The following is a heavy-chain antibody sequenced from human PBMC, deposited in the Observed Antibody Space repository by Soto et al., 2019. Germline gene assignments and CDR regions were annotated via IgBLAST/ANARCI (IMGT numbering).Heavy chain of an antibody. CDR2: IYYSGST. CDR3: AREGGIVGATAADY. J-gene: IGHJ4*02. CDR1: GGSISSGGYY. Sequence: QVQLQESGPGLVKPSQTLSLTCTVSGGSISSGGYYWSGIRQHPGKGLEWIGYIYYSGSTYYNPSLKSRVTISVDTSKNQCSLTLSSVTAADTAVYYCAREGGIVGATAADYWGQGTLVTVSS. V-gene: IGHV4-31*03. D-gene: IGHD1-26*01.